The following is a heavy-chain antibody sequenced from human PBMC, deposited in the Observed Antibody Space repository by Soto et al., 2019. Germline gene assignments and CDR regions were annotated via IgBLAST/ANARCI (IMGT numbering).Heavy chain of an antibody. J-gene: IGHJ3*02. V-gene: IGHV1-2*04. Sequence: GASVKVSCKASGYTFTGYYMHWVRQAPGQGLEWMGWINPNSGGTNYAQKFQGWVTMTRDTSISTAYMELSRLRSDDTAVYYCAREGFTRELAVADTGAFEIWGQGTMVTVSS. CDR3: AREGFTRELAVADTGAFEI. CDR2: INPNSGGT. D-gene: IGHD6-19*01. CDR1: GYTFTGYY.